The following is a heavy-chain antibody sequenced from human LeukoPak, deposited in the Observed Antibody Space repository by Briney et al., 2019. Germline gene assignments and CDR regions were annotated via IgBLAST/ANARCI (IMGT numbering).Heavy chain of an antibody. J-gene: IGHJ4*02. CDR1: EFTFSNYA. CDR3: AKDHTASFAVAGFFDY. D-gene: IGHD6-19*01. Sequence: GGSLRLSCAASEFTFSNYAMYWVRQAPGKGLEWVAVISYDGSNKYYADSVKGRFTISRDNSKNTLYLQMNSLRAEDTAVYYCAKDHTASFAVAGFFDYWGQGTLVTVSS. V-gene: IGHV3-30*04. CDR2: ISYDGSNK.